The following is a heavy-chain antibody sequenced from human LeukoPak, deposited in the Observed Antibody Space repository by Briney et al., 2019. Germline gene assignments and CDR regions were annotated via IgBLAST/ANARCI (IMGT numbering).Heavy chain of an antibody. CDR3: ARVSQLLYSLRYFDY. CDR2: INPNSGGT. D-gene: IGHD2-2*02. V-gene: IGHV1-2*02. Sequence: ASVKVSCKASGCTFTGYYMHWVRQAPGQGLEWMGWINPNSGGTNYAQKFQGRVTMTRDTSISTAYMELSRLRSDDTAVYYCARVSQLLYSLRYFDYWGQGTLVTVSS. J-gene: IGHJ4*02. CDR1: GCTFTGYY.